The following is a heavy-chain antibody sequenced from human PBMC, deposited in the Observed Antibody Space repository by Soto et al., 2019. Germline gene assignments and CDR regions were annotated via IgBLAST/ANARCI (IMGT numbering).Heavy chain of an antibody. CDR1: GFTFRRNN. Sequence: GGSLRLSCAASGFTFRRNNMNWVRQAPGKGLEWVASISSSGDYLYYADSVKGRFIISRDNFQNSLFLQMNNLRADDTAVYYCAKLDRGVVTPGDAFDIWGQGTMVTVPS. V-gene: IGHV3-21*01. CDR2: ISSSGDYL. CDR3: AKLDRGVVTPGDAFDI. J-gene: IGHJ3*02. D-gene: IGHD2-21*02.